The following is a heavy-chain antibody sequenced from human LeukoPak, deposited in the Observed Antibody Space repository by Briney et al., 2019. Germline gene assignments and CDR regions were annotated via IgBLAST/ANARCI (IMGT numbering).Heavy chain of an antibody. CDR1: GASISSYY. V-gene: IGHV4-59*08. CDR2: IYDSGTT. J-gene: IGHJ5*02. D-gene: IGHD4-17*01. Sequence: KPSETLSLTCTVSGASISSYYWSWIRQPPGKGLEWIGCIYDSGTTYYNPSLKSRVTISMDTSKNQLSLKLSSVTAADTAVYYCARSTRGLRDGFDPWGQGTLVTVSS. CDR3: ARSTRGLRDGFDP.